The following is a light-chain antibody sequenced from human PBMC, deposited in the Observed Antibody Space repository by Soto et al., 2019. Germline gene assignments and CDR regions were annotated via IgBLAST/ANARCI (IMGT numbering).Light chain of an antibody. Sequence: QSALTQPASVSGSPGQSITISCTGTSSDVGDHNYVSWYQQQPGKAPKLMIYAVSNRPSGVSNRFSGSKSSNTASLTISGRQAEDEADYYCSSYTTSSTVIFGGGTKLTVL. CDR1: SSDVGDHNY. CDR2: AVS. CDR3: SSYTTSSTVI. V-gene: IGLV2-14*03. J-gene: IGLJ2*01.